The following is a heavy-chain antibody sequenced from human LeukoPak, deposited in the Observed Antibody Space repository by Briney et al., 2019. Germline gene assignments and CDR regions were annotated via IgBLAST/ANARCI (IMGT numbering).Heavy chain of an antibody. CDR3: ARGLGSYYIDY. V-gene: IGHV3-53*01. CDR1: GFTVSSNY. J-gene: IGHJ4*02. CDR2: IYSGGST. D-gene: IGHD1-26*01. Sequence: GGSLRLSCAASGFTVSSNYMSWVRQAPGKGLEWVSVIYSGGSTYYADSVKGRFAISRDNSKNTLYLQMNSLRAGDTAVYYCARGLGSYYIDYWGQGTLVTVSS.